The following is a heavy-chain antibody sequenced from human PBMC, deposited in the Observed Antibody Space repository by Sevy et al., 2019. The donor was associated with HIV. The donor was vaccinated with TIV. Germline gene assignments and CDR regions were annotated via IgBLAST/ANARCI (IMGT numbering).Heavy chain of an antibody. CDR1: GFTFDDYA. J-gene: IGHJ1*01. CDR2: FSWNSGSI. V-gene: IGHV3-9*01. D-gene: IGHD6-13*01. Sequence: GGSLRLSCAASGFTFDDYAMHWVRQAPGKGLEWVSGFSWNSGSIGYADSVKGRFTISRDNAKNSLYLQMNSLRAEDTALYYCAKADSSLKYFQHWGQGTLVTVSS. CDR3: AKADSSLKYFQH.